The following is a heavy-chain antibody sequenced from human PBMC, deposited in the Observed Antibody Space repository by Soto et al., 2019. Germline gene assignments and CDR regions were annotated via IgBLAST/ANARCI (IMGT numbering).Heavy chain of an antibody. J-gene: IGHJ4*02. CDR1: GFTFSDYY. V-gene: IGHV3-11*01. CDR2: ISSRSSTI. D-gene: IGHD2-8*01. CDR3: ASGTNAAFFVY. Sequence: QVQLVESGGGLVKPGGSLRLSCAASGFTFSDYYMSWIRQAPGKGLEWVSYISSRSSTIFYADSVKGRFTISRDNVKNSLYLQMISLRVEDTAVYYCASGTNAAFFVYWGQGILVTVSS.